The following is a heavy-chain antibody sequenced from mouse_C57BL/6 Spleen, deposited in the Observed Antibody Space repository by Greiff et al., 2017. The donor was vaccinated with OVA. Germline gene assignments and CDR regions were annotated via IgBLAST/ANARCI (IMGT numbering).Heavy chain of an antibody. Sequence: QVQLKESGAELMKPGASVKLSCKAPGYTFTGYWIEWVKQRPGHGLEWIGEILPGSGSTNYNAKFKGKATFTADTSSNTAYMQLSSLTTEDSAIYYGARGGDYYGSSSFAYWGQGTLVTVSA. CDR2: ILPGSGST. CDR3: ARGGDYYGSSSFAY. D-gene: IGHD1-1*01. J-gene: IGHJ3*01. CDR1: GYTFTGYW. V-gene: IGHV1-9*01.